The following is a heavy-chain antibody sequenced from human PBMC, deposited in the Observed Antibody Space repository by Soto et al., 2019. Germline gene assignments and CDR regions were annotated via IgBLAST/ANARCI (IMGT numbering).Heavy chain of an antibody. CDR3: ARGGYSYGYFHYGMDV. D-gene: IGHD5-18*01. CDR2: ISSSSSYI. V-gene: IGHV3-21*01. CDR1: GFTFSSYS. J-gene: IGHJ6*02. Sequence: GGSLRLSCAASGFTFSSYSMNWVRQAPGKWLEWVSSISSSSSYIYYADSVKGRFTISRDNAKNSLYLQMNSLRAEDTAVYYCARGGYSYGYFHYGMDVWGQGXTVTVYS.